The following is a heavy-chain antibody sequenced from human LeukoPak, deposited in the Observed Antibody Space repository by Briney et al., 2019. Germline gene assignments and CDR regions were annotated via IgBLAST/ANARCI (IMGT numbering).Heavy chain of an antibody. CDR1: GGSISSYY. D-gene: IGHD5-18*01. CDR2: IYYSGST. CDR3: ARVGYSYGLTYYYYYMHV. Sequence: SETLSLTCTVSGGSISSYYWSWIRQPPGKGLEWIGYIYYSGSTNYNPSLKSRVTISVDTSKNQFSLKLSSVTAADTAVYYCARVGYSYGLTYYYYYMHVWGKGTTVTVSS. V-gene: IGHV4-59*01. J-gene: IGHJ6*03.